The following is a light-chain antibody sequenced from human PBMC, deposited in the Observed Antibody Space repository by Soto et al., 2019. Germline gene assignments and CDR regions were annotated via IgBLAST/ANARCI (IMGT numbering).Light chain of an antibody. CDR2: GAS. CDR3: QLYGSSLVT. Sequence: EIVLTQSPGTLSLSPGERAALSCRARQSISSSFLAWYQHKPGQAPRLLIHGASSRATGIPDRFSGSGSGTDFTLTISRLDPEDFAVYYCQLYGSSLVTFGQGTKVEIK. CDR1: QSISSSF. V-gene: IGKV3-20*01. J-gene: IGKJ2*01.